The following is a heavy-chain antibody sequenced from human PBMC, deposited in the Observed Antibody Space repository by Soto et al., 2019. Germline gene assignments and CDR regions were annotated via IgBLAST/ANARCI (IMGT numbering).Heavy chain of an antibody. CDR3: AREVAAAGDYYGMDV. Sequence: QVQLVESGGGVVQPGRSLRLSCAASGFTFSSYAMHWVRQAPGKGLEWVAVISYDGSNKYYADSVKGRFTISRDNSKNTLYLQMNSLRAEDTAVYYCAREVAAAGDYYGMDVW. CDR1: GFTFSSYA. CDR2: ISYDGSNK. J-gene: IGHJ6*01. D-gene: IGHD6-13*01. V-gene: IGHV3-30-3*01.